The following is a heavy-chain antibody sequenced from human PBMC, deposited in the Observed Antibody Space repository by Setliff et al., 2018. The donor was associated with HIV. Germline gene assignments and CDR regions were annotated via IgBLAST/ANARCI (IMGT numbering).Heavy chain of an antibody. CDR1: GGTFKSFA. J-gene: IGHJ6*02. D-gene: IGHD6-13*01. CDR3: ARVGHSSSYHYYGMDV. CDR2: LNPIFWRT. V-gene: IGHV1-69*05. Sequence: GASVKVSCKASGGTFKSFAISWVRQAPGQGLEWMGGLNPIFWRTNYAQKFQGRVTITTDESRSTAYMELSSLSSEDTAVFYCARVGHSSSYHYYGMDVWGQGTTVTAP.